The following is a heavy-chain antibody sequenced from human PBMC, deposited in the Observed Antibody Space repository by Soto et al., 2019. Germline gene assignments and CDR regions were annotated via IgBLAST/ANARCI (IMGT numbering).Heavy chain of an antibody. J-gene: IGHJ3*02. CDR2: IYYSGST. D-gene: IGHD3-3*01. CDR3: AREAAGGVTYYDFWRAYHPESGAFDI. CDR1: GGSISSGGYY. V-gene: IGHV4-31*03. Sequence: SETLSLTCTVSGGSISSGGYYWSWIRQHPGKGLEWIGYIYYSGSTYYNPSLKSRVTISVDTSKNQFSLKLSSVTAADTAVYYCAREAAGGVTYYDFWRAYHPESGAFDIWGQGTMVTVSS.